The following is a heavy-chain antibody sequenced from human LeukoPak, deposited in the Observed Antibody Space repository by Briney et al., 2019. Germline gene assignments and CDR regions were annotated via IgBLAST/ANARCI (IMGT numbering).Heavy chain of an antibody. CDR3: ARDQGWLQFDY. CDR1: GFTFSRSW. V-gene: IGHV3-7*01. CDR2: IKEDGSQT. Sequence: PGGSLRLSCTASGFTFSRSWMDWVRQAPGKGLEWVANIKEDGSQTYYMDSVRGRFTISRDNAKNSPYLQMNSLRDEDTAVYYCARDQGWLQFDYWGQGALATVSA. D-gene: IGHD5-24*01. J-gene: IGHJ4*02.